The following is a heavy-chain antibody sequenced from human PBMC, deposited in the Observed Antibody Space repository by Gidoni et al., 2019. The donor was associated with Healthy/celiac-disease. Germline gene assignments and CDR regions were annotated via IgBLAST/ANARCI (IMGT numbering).Heavy chain of an antibody. D-gene: IGHD2-2*01. CDR1: GYTFTGYY. V-gene: IGHV1-2*02. Sequence: QVQLVQSGAEVKKPGASVKVSCKPSGYTFTGYYMHWVRQAPGQGLEWMGWINPNSGGTNYAQKFQGRVTMTRDTSISTAYMELSRLRSDDTAVYYCARGGVVVVPAAILVYWGQRTLVTVSS. CDR3: ARGGVVVVPAAILVY. CDR2: INPNSGGT. J-gene: IGHJ4*02.